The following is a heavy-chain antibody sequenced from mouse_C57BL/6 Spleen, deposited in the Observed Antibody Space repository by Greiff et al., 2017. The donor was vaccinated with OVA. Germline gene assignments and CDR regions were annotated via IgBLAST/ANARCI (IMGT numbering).Heavy chain of an antibody. D-gene: IGHD3-2*02. CDR1: GFTFSNYW. V-gene: IGHV6-3*01. J-gene: IGHJ2*01. CDR3: TISSGYHFYY. CDR2: IRLKSDNYAT. Sequence: EVMLVESGGGLVQPGGSMKLSCVASGFTFSNYWMNWVRQSPEKGLEWVAQIRLKSDNYATHYAESVKGRFTISRDDSKSMFYLQMNNLRAEDTGIYYCTISSGYHFYYWGQGTTLTVSS.